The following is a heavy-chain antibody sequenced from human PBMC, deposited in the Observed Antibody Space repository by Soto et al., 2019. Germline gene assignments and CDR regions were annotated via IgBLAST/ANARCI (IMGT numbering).Heavy chain of an antibody. CDR3: ARGSNYNAFDI. CDR2: INHSGST. Sequence: SETLSLTCAVYGGSFSGYYWSWIRQPPGKGLEWIGEINHSGSTNYNPSLKSRVTISVDTSKNQFSLKLSSVTAADTAVYYCARGSNYNAFDIWGQGTMVTVSS. J-gene: IGHJ3*02. D-gene: IGHD4-4*01. V-gene: IGHV4-34*01. CDR1: GGSFSGYY.